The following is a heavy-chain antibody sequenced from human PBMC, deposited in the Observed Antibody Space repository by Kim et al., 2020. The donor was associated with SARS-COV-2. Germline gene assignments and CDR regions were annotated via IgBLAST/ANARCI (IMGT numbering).Heavy chain of an antibody. Sequence: GGSLRLSCAASGFTFSSYEMNWVRQAPGKGLEWVSYISSSGSTIYYADSVKGRFTISRDNAKNSLYLQMNSLRAEDTAVYYCARATTADFGSGRRGGQGTLVTVSS. CDR3: ARATTADFGSGRR. J-gene: IGHJ4*02. D-gene: IGHD3-10*01. CDR1: GFTFSSYE. V-gene: IGHV3-48*03. CDR2: ISSSGSTI.